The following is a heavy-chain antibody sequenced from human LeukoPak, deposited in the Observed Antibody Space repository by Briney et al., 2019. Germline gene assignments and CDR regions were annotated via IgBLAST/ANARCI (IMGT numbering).Heavy chain of an antibody. Sequence: SETLSLTCTVSGGSISSSSYYWGWIRQPPGKGLEWIGSIYYSGSTYYNPSLKSRVTISVDTSKNQFSLKLSSVTAADTAVYYCASRKELPFDYWGQGTLVTVSS. CDR3: ASRKELPFDY. CDR1: GGSISSSSYY. D-gene: IGHD1-26*01. J-gene: IGHJ4*02. V-gene: IGHV4-39*01. CDR2: IYYSGST.